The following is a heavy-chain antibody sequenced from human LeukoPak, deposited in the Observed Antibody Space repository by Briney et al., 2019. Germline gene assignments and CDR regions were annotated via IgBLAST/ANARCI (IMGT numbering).Heavy chain of an antibody. CDR2: ISYDGSNK. D-gene: IGHD4-17*01. CDR1: GFTFSSYA. V-gene: IGHV3-30-3*01. J-gene: IGHJ6*02. Sequence: PGGSLRLSCAASGFTFSSYAMHWVRQAPGKGLEWVAVISYDGSNKYYADSVKGRFTISRDNSKNTLYLQMNSLRAEDTAVYYCARGPTVTTYGNYYYGMDVWGQGTTVTVSS. CDR3: ARGPTVTTYGNYYYGMDV.